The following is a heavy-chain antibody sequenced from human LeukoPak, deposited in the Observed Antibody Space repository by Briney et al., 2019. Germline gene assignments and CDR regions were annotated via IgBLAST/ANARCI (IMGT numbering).Heavy chain of an antibody. CDR2: ISGSAGST. V-gene: IGHV3-23*01. CDR1: GFTFSSYA. CDR3: ARYCRSTSCQYYYGMDV. D-gene: IGHD2-2*01. J-gene: IGHJ6*02. Sequence: GGSLRLSCAASGFTFSSYAMSWVRQAPGKGLEWVSAISGSAGSTYYADSVKGRFTVSRDNSKNTLYLQMNSLRAEDTAVYHRARYCRSTSCQYYYGMDVWGQGTTVTVSS.